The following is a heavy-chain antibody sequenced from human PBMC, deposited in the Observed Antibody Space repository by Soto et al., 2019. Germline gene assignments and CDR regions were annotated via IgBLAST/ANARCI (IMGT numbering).Heavy chain of an antibody. D-gene: IGHD4-17*01. CDR2: IIPMFGTI. CDR1: GGAFSSSP. J-gene: IGHJ4*02. Sequence: QVQLVQSGAEVKKPGSSVNVSCKASGGAFSSSPFSWVRQAPGQGLEWMGGIIPMFGTINYAQKFQDRVIITAAESTTTAHMELSSLRSEDTAIYYCARVSYGDYGLDYWGQGTPVTVSS. CDR3: ARVSYGDYGLDY. V-gene: IGHV1-69*01.